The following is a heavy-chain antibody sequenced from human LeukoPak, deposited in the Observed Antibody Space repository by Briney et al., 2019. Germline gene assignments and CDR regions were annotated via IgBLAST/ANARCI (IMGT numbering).Heavy chain of an antibody. Sequence: SETLSLTCTVSGGSVYRTTYYWDWIRQPPGKGLEWIGSVSYSGSTYYNPSLKSRLTISIDTSNNQFSLRLGSVTAADTAVYYCARRGEVGANYYWGQGTLVTVSS. V-gene: IGHV4-39*01. CDR3: ARRGEVGANYY. CDR1: GGSVYRTTYY. CDR2: VSYSGST. D-gene: IGHD1-26*01. J-gene: IGHJ4*02.